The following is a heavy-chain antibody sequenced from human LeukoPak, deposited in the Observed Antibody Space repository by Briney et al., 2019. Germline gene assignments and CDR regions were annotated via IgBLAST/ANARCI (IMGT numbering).Heavy chain of an antibody. J-gene: IGHJ4*02. Sequence: ASVKVSCKASGYTFTSYAMHWVRQAPGQRLEWMGWINAGNGNTKYSQEFQGRVTITGDTSASTAYMELSSLRSEDMAVYYCARDRYPTYGDYDGGNFDYWGQGTLVTVSS. V-gene: IGHV1-3*03. CDR1: GYTFTSYA. D-gene: IGHD4-17*01. CDR2: INAGNGNT. CDR3: ARDRYPTYGDYDGGNFDY.